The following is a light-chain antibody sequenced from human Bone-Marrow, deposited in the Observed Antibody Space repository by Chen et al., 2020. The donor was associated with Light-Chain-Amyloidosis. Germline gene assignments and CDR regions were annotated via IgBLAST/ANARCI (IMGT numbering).Light chain of an antibody. Sequence: SYVLTQPSSLSAAPGQTATIACGGNNIGSTSVHWYQQTPGQAPRLVVYDDTDRPSGLPERLSGSNSGNTATLTISRVEAGDEADYYCQVWDRSSDRPVFGGGTKLTVL. CDR2: DDT. CDR1: NIGSTS. J-gene: IGLJ3*02. CDR3: QVWDRSSDRPV. V-gene: IGLV3-21*02.